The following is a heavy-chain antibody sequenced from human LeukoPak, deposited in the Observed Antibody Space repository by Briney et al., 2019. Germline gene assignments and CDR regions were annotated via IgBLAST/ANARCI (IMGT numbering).Heavy chain of an antibody. CDR1: GGSISSSSYY. Sequence: PSETLSLTCTVSGGSISSSSYYWDWIRQPPGKGLEWIGNLYDSGSTHYNPSLKSRITISVDTSKNQFSLKLASVTAADTAVYYCASDRSGLSFCFWGQGTLVTVSS. CDR2: LYDSGST. CDR3: ASDRSGLSFCF. J-gene: IGHJ4*02. V-gene: IGHV4-39*01. D-gene: IGHD3-22*01.